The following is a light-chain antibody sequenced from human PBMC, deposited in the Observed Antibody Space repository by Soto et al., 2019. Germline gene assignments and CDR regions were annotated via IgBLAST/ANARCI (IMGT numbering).Light chain of an antibody. V-gene: IGKV1-5*03. CDR1: QTITSW. Sequence: DIQMTQSXAALAGSXGDRVTIXCRASQTITSWLAWYPQKPGKXPKLLIXKASTXXSGVPSRFSGIGSGTEFTLTISSLQPDEVATYYCQHYNSYSRTVGQKTKVDIK. CDR2: KAS. CDR3: QHYNSYSRT. J-gene: IGKJ1*01.